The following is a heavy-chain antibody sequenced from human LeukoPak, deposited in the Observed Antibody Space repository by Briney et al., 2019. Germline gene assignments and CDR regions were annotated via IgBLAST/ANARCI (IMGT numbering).Heavy chain of an antibody. D-gene: IGHD4/OR15-4a*01. CDR2: ISYDGSHK. V-gene: IGHV3-30*03. Sequence: PGGSLRLSCAASGFTFSSYGMHWVRQAPGKGLEWVAVISYDGSHKYSADSVEGRFTISRDNSKNTLYLQMNSLRTEDTAVYFCSASRPHYGDYYGLDVWGHGTTVTVSS. J-gene: IGHJ6*02. CDR3: SASRPHYGDYYGLDV. CDR1: GFTFSSYG.